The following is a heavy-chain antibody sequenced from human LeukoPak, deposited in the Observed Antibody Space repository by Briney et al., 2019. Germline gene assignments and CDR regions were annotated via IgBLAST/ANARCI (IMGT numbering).Heavy chain of an antibody. CDR1: GFTFSSYW. V-gene: IGHV3-23*01. CDR2: ISGSGGST. Sequence: TGGSLRLSCAASGFTFSSYWMSWVRQAPGKGLEWVSAISGSGGSTYYADSVKGRFTISRDNSKNTLYLQMNSLRAEDTAVYYCAKDVDTAMVTGDAFDIWGQGTMVTVSS. CDR3: AKDVDTAMVTGDAFDI. J-gene: IGHJ3*02. D-gene: IGHD5-18*01.